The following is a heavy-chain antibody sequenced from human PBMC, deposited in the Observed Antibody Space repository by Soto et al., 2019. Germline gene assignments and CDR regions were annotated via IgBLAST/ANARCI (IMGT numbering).Heavy chain of an antibody. CDR1: GGTFSSYT. CDR3: ARVPYGDYPPYYFDSGMDV. Sequence: QVQLVQSGAEVKKPGSSVKVSCKASGGTFSSYTFSWVRQAPGQGLQWVGRIIPMLGIANSAQKFQGRVTSPADKATSTAYMELSSLRYEDTAVYYGARVPYGDYPPYYFDSGMDVWGQGTTVTVSS. CDR2: IIPMLGIA. D-gene: IGHD4-17*01. J-gene: IGHJ6*02. V-gene: IGHV1-69*02.